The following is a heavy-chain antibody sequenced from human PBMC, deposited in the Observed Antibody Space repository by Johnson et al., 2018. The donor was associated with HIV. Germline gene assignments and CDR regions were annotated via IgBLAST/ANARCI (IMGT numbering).Heavy chain of an antibody. J-gene: IGHJ3*02. CDR2: IRSNGGSI. D-gene: IGHD3-3*01. CDR3: AKTIFGVVSDALDI. Sequence: VQLVESGGGLVQPGGSLRLSCAASGFTFSSYAMHWVRQAPGKVLEYVSAIRSNGGSIYYESSVKGRFTISRDNSKNALYLQMNSLRTEDTAMYYCAKTIFGVVSDALDIWGQGTMVTVSS. CDR1: GFTFSSYA. V-gene: IGHV3-64*01.